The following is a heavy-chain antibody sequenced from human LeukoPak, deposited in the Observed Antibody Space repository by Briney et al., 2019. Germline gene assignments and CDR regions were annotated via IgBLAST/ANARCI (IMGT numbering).Heavy chain of an antibody. CDR1: RFTFSSYA. CDR3: ARDGRPYSSSWYNAFDI. Sequence: GGSLRLSCAASRFTFSSYAMHWVRQAPGKGLEYVSAISSNGGSTYYANSVKGRFTISRDNSKNTLYLQMGSLRAEDMAVYYCARDGRPYSSSWYNAFDIWGQGTMVTVSS. V-gene: IGHV3-64*01. D-gene: IGHD6-13*01. J-gene: IGHJ3*02. CDR2: ISSNGGST.